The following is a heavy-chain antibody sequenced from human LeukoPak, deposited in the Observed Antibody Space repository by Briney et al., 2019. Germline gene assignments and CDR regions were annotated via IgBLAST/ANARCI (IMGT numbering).Heavy chain of an antibody. CDR2: IWYDGSNE. J-gene: IGHJ5*02. V-gene: IGHV3-33*01. Sequence: GGSLRLSCAASGFSFGTYSMHWARQVPGKGLEWVAVIWYDGSNEDYADSVKGRFTISRDNSKNTLYLQMNSLRAEDTAVYYCARGRYWFDPWGQGTLVTVSS. CDR3: ARGRYWFDP. CDR1: GFSFGTYS.